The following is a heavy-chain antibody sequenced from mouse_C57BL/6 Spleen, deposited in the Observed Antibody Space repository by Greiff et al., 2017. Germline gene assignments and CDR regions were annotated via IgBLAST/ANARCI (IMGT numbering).Heavy chain of an antibody. Sequence: QVQLQQPGAELVRPGSSVKLSCKASGYTFTSYWMHWVKQRPIQGLEWIGNIDPSDSETHYNQKFKDKATLTVDKSSSTAYMQLSSLTSEDSAVYYCARNHYYYGSSSLYYYAMDYWGQGTSVTVAS. CDR2: IDPSDSET. CDR3: ARNHYYYGSSSLYYYAMDY. D-gene: IGHD1-1*01. CDR1: GYTFTSYW. J-gene: IGHJ4*01. V-gene: IGHV1-52*01.